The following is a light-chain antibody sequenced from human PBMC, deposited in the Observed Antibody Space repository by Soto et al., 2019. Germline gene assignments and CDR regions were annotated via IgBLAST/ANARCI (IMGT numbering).Light chain of an antibody. Sequence: EIVMTQSPATLSVSPGERATLSCRASQSISSNLAWYQQKPGQAPRLLIYDASTRATGIPARFSGRGSGTEFTLTISSLQSEDFAVYYCQQYNNWPPRGTFGGGTEVEIK. CDR2: DAS. CDR1: QSISSN. V-gene: IGKV3-15*01. CDR3: QQYNNWPPRGT. J-gene: IGKJ4*01.